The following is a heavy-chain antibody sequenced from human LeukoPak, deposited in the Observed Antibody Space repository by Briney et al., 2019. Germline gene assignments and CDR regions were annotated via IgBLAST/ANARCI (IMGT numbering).Heavy chain of an antibody. D-gene: IGHD2-21*02. Sequence: ASLKVSSKASGYTFSDNYIHCVRQAPGQGLEWMGWINPHIGGTNYGENFQGRVTLTRDTSISTAYMDLRGLISDDTAVYYCAREFMRVTAFDIWGQGTMVTVSS. CDR1: GYTFSDNY. CDR3: AREFMRVTAFDI. J-gene: IGHJ3*02. V-gene: IGHV1-2*02. CDR2: INPHIGGT.